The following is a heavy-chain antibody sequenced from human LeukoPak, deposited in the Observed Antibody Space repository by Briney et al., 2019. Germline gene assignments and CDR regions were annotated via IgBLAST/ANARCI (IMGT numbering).Heavy chain of an antibody. CDR1: GGTFSSYA. CDR2: IIPIFGTA. CDR3: ASTRSHSSSTISNWFDP. D-gene: IGHD6-6*01. V-gene: IGHV1-69*05. Sequence: SVKVSCKASGGTFSSYAISWVRQAPGQGLEWMGGIIPIFGTANYAQKFQGRVTITTDESTSTAYMELSSLRSEDTAVYYCASTRSHSSSTISNWFDPWGQGTLVTVSS. J-gene: IGHJ5*02.